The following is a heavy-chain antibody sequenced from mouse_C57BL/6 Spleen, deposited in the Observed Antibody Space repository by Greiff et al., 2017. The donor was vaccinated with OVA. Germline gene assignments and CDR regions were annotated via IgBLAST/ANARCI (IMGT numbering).Heavy chain of an antibody. CDR1: GFTFSDYG. Sequence: EVKVEESGGGLVKPGGSLKLSCAASGFTFSDYGMHWVRQAPEKGLEWVAYISSGSSTIYYADTVKGRFTISRDNAKNTLFLQMTSLRSEDTAMYYCARSGSSYVPYFDYWGQGTTLTVSS. J-gene: IGHJ2*01. CDR2: ISSGSSTI. CDR3: ARSGSSYVPYFDY. V-gene: IGHV5-17*01. D-gene: IGHD1-1*01.